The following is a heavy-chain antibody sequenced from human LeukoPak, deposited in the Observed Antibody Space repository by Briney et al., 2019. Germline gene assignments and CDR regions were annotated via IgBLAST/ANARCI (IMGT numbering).Heavy chain of an antibody. D-gene: IGHD5-12*01. CDR3: ARDGTYTDYDPDFDI. V-gene: IGHV3-48*01. CDR2: ISHSSNTI. CDR1: GFTFISYG. Sequence: PGGSLRLSCAASGFTFISYGMNWVRQAPGKGLEWISYISHSSNTIHYADPVKGRFTISRDNAKNSLYLQMNSLRAEDTAVFYCARDGTYTDYDPDFDIWGQGTLVTVSS. J-gene: IGHJ4*02.